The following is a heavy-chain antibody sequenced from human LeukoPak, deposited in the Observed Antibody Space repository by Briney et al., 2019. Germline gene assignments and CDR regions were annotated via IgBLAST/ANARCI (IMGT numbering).Heavy chain of an antibody. CDR3: AKPITMIVAVGCMDV. CDR1: GFTFSSYW. D-gene: IGHD3-22*01. J-gene: IGHJ6*02. V-gene: IGHV3-7*03. Sequence: QAGGSLRLSCAASGFTFSSYWISWVRQAPGKGLEWVANIKQDGSEKYYVDSVKGRFTISRDNAKNSLYLQMNSLRAEDTAVYYCAKPITMIVAVGCMDVWGQGTTVTVSS. CDR2: IKQDGSEK.